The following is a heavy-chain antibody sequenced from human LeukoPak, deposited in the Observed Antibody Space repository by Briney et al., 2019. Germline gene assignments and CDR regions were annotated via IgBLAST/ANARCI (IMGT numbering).Heavy chain of an antibody. V-gene: IGHV3-66*02. CDR3: ASYYYDSSAPPRSYYYMDV. D-gene: IGHD3-22*01. CDR2: IYSGGST. CDR1: GFTFSNAW. Sequence: GGSLRLSCAASGFTFSNAWMSWVRQAPGKGLEWVSVIYSGGSTYYADSVKGRFTISRDNSKNTLYLQMNSLRAEDTAVYYCASYYYDSSAPPRSYYYMDVWGKGTTVTVSS. J-gene: IGHJ6*03.